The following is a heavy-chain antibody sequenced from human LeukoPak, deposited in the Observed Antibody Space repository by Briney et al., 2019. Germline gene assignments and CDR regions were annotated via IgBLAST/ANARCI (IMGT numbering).Heavy chain of an antibody. Sequence: EASVKVSCKASGYTFTGYYMHWVRQAPGQGLEWMGRINPNSGGTNYAQKFQGRVTMTRDTSISTAYMELSRLRSDDTAVYYCARXNCGGDCYSXEYFQXXGQGTLVTXSX. J-gene: IGHJ1*01. CDR1: GYTFTGYY. D-gene: IGHD2-21*01. CDR3: ARXNCGGDCYSXEYFQX. CDR2: INPNSGGT. V-gene: IGHV1-2*06.